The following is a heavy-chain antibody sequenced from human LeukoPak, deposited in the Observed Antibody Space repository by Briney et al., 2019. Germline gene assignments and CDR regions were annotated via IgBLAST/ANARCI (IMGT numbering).Heavy chain of an antibody. CDR2: AFYRSKWYN. CDR1: GDSVSSDSAA. Sequence: SQTLSLTCAISGDSVSSDSAAWDWVRQSPSRGLEWLGRAFYRSKWYNDYAVSVKSRITINPDTSKTQFSLQLNSVTPEDTAVYYCARSVNNWFDPWGQGTLVTVSS. D-gene: IGHD2-8*01. CDR3: ARSVNNWFDP. J-gene: IGHJ5*02. V-gene: IGHV6-1*01.